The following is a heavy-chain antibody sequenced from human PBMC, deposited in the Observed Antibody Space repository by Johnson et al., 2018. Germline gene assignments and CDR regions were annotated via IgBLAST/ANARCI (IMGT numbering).Heavy chain of an antibody. CDR3: AKDYIGNEYYYYYMDV. J-gene: IGHJ6*03. Sequence: QVQLVESGGGVVQPGRSLRLSCAASGFTFSSYAMHWVRQAPGKGLEWVAVISYDGSNKYYADSVKGRFTISRDNSKNTLYLQMNSLRAEDTAVYYCAKDYIGNEYYYYYMDVWGKGTTVTVSS. CDR2: ISYDGSNK. D-gene: IGHD5-12*01. V-gene: IGHV3-30-3*01. CDR1: GFTFSSYA.